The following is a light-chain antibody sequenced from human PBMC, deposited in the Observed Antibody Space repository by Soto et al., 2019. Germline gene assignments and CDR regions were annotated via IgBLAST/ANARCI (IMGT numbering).Light chain of an antibody. CDR2: AAS. Sequence: PITSFASQLAATVSARVTLTCLASQGISNYLAWYQQKPGKVPELLIYAASTLQSGVPSRFSGSGSGTDFTLTISSLQPEDIATYYCQQYNSDPQTFGQGTKVDIK. J-gene: IGKJ1*01. CDR1: QGISNY. CDR3: QQYNSDPQT. V-gene: IGKV1-27*01.